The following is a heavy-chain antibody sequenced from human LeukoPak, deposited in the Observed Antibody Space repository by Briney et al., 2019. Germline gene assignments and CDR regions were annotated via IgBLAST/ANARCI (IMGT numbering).Heavy chain of an antibody. CDR3: ASDRAYSQFDY. J-gene: IGHJ4*02. V-gene: IGHV3-7*01. CDR1: GCTLSTYW. Sequence: GGSLRLSCAASGCTLSTYWMDWVRQAPGKGLEWVGSIKEDGSDTNYVGSVRGRFIVSRDSTKNSLYLQMNSLRADDTAVYYCASDRAYSQFDYWGQGTLVTVSS. D-gene: IGHD2-15*01. CDR2: IKEDGSDT.